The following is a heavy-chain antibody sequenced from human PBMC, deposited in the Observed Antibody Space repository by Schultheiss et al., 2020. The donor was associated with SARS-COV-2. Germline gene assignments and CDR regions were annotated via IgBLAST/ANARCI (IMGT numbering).Heavy chain of an antibody. D-gene: IGHD3-3*01. V-gene: IGHV3-23*01. Sequence: GGSLRLSCAASGFTFSSYAMSWVRQAPGKGLEWVSAISGSGGSTYYADSVKGRFTISRDNSKNTLYLQMNSLRAEDTAVYYCARWSRGYFWSGYRDYWGQGTLVTVSS. CDR3: ARWSRGYFWSGYRDY. J-gene: IGHJ4*02. CDR1: GFTFSSYA. CDR2: ISGSGGST.